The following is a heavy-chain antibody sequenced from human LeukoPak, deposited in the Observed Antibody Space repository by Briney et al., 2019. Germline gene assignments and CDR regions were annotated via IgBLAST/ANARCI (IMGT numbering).Heavy chain of an antibody. D-gene: IGHD3-22*01. CDR3: ARHSVYESSTY. J-gene: IGHJ4*02. CDR1: VDSIRSSSYY. CDR2: FYYSGST. Sequence: SETLSLTCTVSVDSIRSSSYYCGWIRRPPGKGLEWIGSFYYSGSTYYNPSLKSRVTISVDTSKNQFSLKLSSVTAADTAVYYCARHSVYESSTYWGQGTLVTVSS. V-gene: IGHV4-39*01.